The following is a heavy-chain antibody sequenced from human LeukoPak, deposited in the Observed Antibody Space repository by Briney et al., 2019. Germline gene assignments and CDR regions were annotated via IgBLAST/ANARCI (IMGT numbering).Heavy chain of an antibody. CDR3: ARVNVDGAVAAPIGLYGMDV. J-gene: IGHJ6*02. D-gene: IGHD6-19*01. CDR1: GYTFTGYY. CDR2: INPNSGGT. Sequence: HRASVKVSCKASGYTFTGYYMHWVRQAPGQGLEWMGWINPNSGGTNYAQKFQGWVTMTRDTSISTAYMELSRLRSDDTAVYYCARVNVDGAVAAPIGLYGMDVWGQGTTVTVSS. V-gene: IGHV1-2*04.